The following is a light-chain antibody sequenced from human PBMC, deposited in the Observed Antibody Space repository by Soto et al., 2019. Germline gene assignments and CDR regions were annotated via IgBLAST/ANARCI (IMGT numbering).Light chain of an antibody. CDR2: RNN. J-gene: IGLJ2*01. CDR1: SSNIGSNY. Sequence: QSVLTQPPSASGSPGQWVTISCSGSSSNIGSNYVYWYQQLPGTAPKLLIYRNNQRPSGVPDRASGSKSGTSASLAISGLRSEDEADYYCAAWDDTLSGRNVVFGGGTKLTVL. CDR3: AAWDDTLSGRNVV. V-gene: IGLV1-47*01.